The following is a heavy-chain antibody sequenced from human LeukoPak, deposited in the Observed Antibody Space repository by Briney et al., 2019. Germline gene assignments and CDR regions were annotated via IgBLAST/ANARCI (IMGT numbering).Heavy chain of an antibody. V-gene: IGHV3-64*01. CDR3: ARWYNSLDV. J-gene: IGHJ6*02. Sequence: GGSLRLSCVASGFAFRNSAMHWVRQAPGRGLEYVSGISNNGGSIYYANVVRGRFTISRDNSKNTVYLQMGRLRADDMAVYYCARWYNSLDVWGQGTTVTVSS. CDR2: ISNNGGSI. CDR1: GFAFRNSA. D-gene: IGHD1-1*01.